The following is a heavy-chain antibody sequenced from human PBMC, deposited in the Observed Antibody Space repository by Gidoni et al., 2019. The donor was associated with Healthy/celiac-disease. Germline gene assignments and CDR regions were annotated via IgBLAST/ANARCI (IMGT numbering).Heavy chain of an antibody. D-gene: IGHD3-10*01. CDR2: ISWNSGSI. V-gene: IGHV3-9*01. CDR3: AKDRGTMVRGVINNHYYYYYGMDV. CDR1: GFTFDDYA. Sequence: EVQLVESGGGLVQPGRSLRLSCAASGFTFDDYAMHWVRQAPGKGLEWVSGISWNSGSIGYADSVKGRFTISRDNAKNSLYLQMNSLRAEDTALYYCAKDRGTMVRGVINNHYYYYYGMDVWGQGTTVTVSS. J-gene: IGHJ6*02.